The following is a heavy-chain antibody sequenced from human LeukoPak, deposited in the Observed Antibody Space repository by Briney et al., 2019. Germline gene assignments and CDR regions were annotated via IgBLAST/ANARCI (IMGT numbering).Heavy chain of an antibody. CDR3: AREGRGEYFDY. CDR2: INQDGSEK. Sequence: EVQLVESGGGLVQPGGSLRLSCAASGFTFSSYWMNWVRQAPGKGLEWVANINQDGSEKYYVDSVKGRFTISRDNGKNSLYLQLSSLRAEDTAVYYCAREGRGEYFDYWGQGTLVTVSS. V-gene: IGHV3-7*01. CDR1: GFTFSSYW. D-gene: IGHD3-10*01. J-gene: IGHJ4*02.